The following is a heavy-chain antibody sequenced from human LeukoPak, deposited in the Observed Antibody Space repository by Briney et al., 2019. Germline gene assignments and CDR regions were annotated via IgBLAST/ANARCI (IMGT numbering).Heavy chain of an antibody. D-gene: IGHD3-22*01. CDR3: AKDYYDSSGYYYTFEY. CDR1: GFTFSNYA. Sequence: GGSLRLSCAASGFTFSNYAMSWVRQAPGKGLEWVSGISGSGGSTYYADSVKGRFTISRDNFKNTVYLEMSSLRAEDTAVYYCAKDYYDSSGYYYTFEYWGQGTLVTVSS. CDR2: ISGSGGST. J-gene: IGHJ4*02. V-gene: IGHV3-23*01.